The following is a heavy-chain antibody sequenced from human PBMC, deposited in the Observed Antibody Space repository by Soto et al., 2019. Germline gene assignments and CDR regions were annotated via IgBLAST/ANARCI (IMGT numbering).Heavy chain of an antibody. Sequence: SQTLSLTCAISGDSVSSNSAAWNWIRQSPSRGLEWLGRTYYRSKWYNDYAVSVKSRITINPDTSKNQFSLQLNSVTPEDTAVYHCAMEIVVVPAARGGMDVWGQGTTVTVSS. J-gene: IGHJ6*02. CDR2: TYYRSKWYN. CDR3: AMEIVVVPAARGGMDV. CDR1: GDSVSSNSAA. V-gene: IGHV6-1*01. D-gene: IGHD2-2*03.